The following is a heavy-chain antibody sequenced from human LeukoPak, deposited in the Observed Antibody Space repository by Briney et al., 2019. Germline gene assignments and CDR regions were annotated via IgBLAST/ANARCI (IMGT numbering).Heavy chain of an antibody. Sequence: GGSLRLSCAASGFTFSSYDMHWVRQATGKGLEWVSAIGTAGDTYYPGSVKGRFTISRENAKNSLYLQMNSLRAGDTAVYYCARATRRMGIAARLAQNYYYYYMDVWGKGTTVTVSS. CDR1: GFTFSSYD. J-gene: IGHJ6*03. V-gene: IGHV3-13*01. CDR2: IGTAGDT. CDR3: ARATRRMGIAARLAQNYYYYYMDV. D-gene: IGHD6-6*01.